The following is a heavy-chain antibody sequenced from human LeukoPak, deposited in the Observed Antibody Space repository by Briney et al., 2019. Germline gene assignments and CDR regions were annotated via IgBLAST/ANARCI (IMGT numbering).Heavy chain of an antibody. J-gene: IGHJ4*02. CDR3: ARAAGWLHHEAVFDY. V-gene: IGHV1-69*13. CDR2: IIPIFGTA. D-gene: IGHD5-12*01. Sequence: ASVKVPCKASGGTFSSYAISWVRQAPGQGLEWMGGIIPIFGTANYAQKFQGRVTITADESTSTAYMELSSLRSEDTAVYYCARAAGWLHHEAVFDYWGQGTLVTVSS. CDR1: GGTFSSYA.